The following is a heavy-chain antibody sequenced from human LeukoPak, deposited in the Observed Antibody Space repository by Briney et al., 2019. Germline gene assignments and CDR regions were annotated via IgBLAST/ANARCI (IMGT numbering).Heavy chain of an antibody. CDR2: IRSKANSYAT. V-gene: IGHV3-73*01. CDR3: TRLLSYSSSFPYYYYYYGMDV. D-gene: IGHD6-13*01. J-gene: IGHJ6*04. CDR1: GFTFSGSA. Sequence: GGSLRLSCAASGFTFSGSAMHWVRQASGKGLEWVGRIRSKANSYATAYAASVKGRFTISRDDSKNTAYLQMNSLKTEDTAVYYCTRLLSYSSSFPYYYYYYGMDVWGKGTTVTVSS.